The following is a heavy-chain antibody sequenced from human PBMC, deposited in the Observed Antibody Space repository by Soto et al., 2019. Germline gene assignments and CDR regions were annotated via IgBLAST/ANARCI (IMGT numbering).Heavy chain of an antibody. CDR2: IYNGGNT. J-gene: IGHJ6*02. CDR3: ARDGSDSYGLDV. D-gene: IGHD3-10*01. Sequence: SETLSLTCTVSGGSISSYYWSWIRQSAGKGLEWIGRIYNGGNTQYNPSLKSRVTMSADTSRNQFSLRLNSVTAADTAVYYCARDGSDSYGLDVWGQGTTVTVSS. V-gene: IGHV4-4*07. CDR1: GGSISSYY.